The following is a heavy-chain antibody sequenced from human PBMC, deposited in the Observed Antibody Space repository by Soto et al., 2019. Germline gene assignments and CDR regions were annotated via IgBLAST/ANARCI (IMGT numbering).Heavy chain of an antibody. CDR1: VYTFTADY. CDR2: INPNSRDT. V-gene: IGHV1-2*02. D-gene: IGHD2-21*02. CDR3: ARAYCGGDCSQNWFDP. J-gene: IGHJ5*02. Sequence: ASVKVSCRASVYTFTADYIHWVRQDPGQGLEWMGWINPNSRDTNNAQKFQGRVTITADESTSTAYMELSSLRSEDTAVYYCARAYCGGDCSQNWFDPWGQGTLVTVSS.